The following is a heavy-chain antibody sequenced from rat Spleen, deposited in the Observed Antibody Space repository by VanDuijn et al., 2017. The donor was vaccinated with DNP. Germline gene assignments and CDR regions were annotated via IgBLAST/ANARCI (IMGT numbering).Heavy chain of an antibody. CDR3: SRRRLPYWYFDF. J-gene: IGHJ1*01. CDR1: GYTFTNNY. V-gene: IGHV1-43*01. Sequence: QVQLQQSGAELAKPGSSVKISCKASGYTFTNNYIGWIKQTTGQGLEYIGYINTGSGTTNYNEKFRDKATLTVDTSSSTAFMQLSSLTPDDSAVYYCSRRRLPYWYFDFWGPGTMVTVSS. CDR2: INTGSGTT. D-gene: IGHD1-8*01.